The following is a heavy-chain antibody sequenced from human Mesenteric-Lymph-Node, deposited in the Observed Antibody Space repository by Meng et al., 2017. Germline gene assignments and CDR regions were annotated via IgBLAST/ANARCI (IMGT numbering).Heavy chain of an antibody. CDR3: ARSIYCSGGSCYGNWFDP. CDR1: RSSLSTSGVG. V-gene: IGHV2-5*01. Sequence: IAFQELVPTLVRPTQSVTLACPFLRSSLSTSGVGVGWIRQPPGKALGRLALIYWNDDKRYSPSLKSRLTITKDTSKNQVVLTMTNMDPVDTATYYCARSIYCSGGSCYGNWFDPWGQGTLVTVSS. D-gene: IGHD2-15*01. J-gene: IGHJ5*02. CDR2: IYWNDDK.